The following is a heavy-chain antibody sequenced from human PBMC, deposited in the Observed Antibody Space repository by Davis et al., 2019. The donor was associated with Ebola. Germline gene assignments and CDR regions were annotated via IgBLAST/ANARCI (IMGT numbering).Heavy chain of an antibody. CDR3: ARVPLMVRGRDYYYYYGMDV. J-gene: IGHJ6*04. D-gene: IGHD3-10*01. CDR2: ISGSGGST. V-gene: IGHV3-23*01. Sequence: GESLKISCAASGFTFSSYAMSWVRQAPGKGLEWVSAISGSGGSTYYADSVKGRFTISRDNAKNSLYLQMNSLRAEDTAVYYCARVPLMVRGRDYYYYYGMDVWGKGTTVTVSS. CDR1: GFTFSSYA.